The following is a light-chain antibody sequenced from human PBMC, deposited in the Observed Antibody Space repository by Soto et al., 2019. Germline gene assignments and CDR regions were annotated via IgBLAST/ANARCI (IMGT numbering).Light chain of an antibody. CDR2: DVS. J-gene: IGLJ1*01. CDR1: SSDVGSYNR. Sequence: QSVLTQPPSVSGSPGQSVAISCSGTSSDVGSYNRVSWYQQPPGTAPKLMIFDVSNRPSGVPDRFSGSKSGNTASLTISGLQAEDEVDYYCTSFTISNTYVFGTGTKVTAL. V-gene: IGLV2-18*02. CDR3: TSFTISNTYV.